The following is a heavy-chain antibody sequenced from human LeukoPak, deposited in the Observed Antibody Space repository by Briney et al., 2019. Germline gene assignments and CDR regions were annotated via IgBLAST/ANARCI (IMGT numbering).Heavy chain of an antibody. V-gene: IGHV3-64D*06. CDR2: ISRNGGST. CDR1: GFTFNSYP. CDR3: VKESGFMVAPNSAFDI. D-gene: IGHD4/OR15-4a*01. Sequence: GSLRLSCSASGFTFNSYPVHWVRQAPGKGLEYVSGISRNGGSTYYADSVKGRFTISRDNSKNTLYLQMSSLRAEDTAVYYCVKESGFMVAPNSAFDIWGQGTMVTVSS. J-gene: IGHJ3*02.